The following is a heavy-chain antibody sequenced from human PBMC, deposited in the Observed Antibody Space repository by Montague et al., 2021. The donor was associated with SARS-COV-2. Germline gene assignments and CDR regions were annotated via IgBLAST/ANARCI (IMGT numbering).Heavy chain of an antibody. V-gene: IGHV4-34*01. CDR3: VRLGEGVVTPPVLGLGPYYYYYYMDV. Sequence: SETRSLTCAVHGGSFSTYSWNWIRQPPWKGLEWIGEIHHGGSTNYNPSLKSRVTISADTSKNQFSLKLTSVTAPDTAVYYCVRLGEGVVTPPVLGLGPYYYYYYMDVWGQGTTVTVSS. J-gene: IGHJ6*02. CDR1: GGSFSTYS. CDR2: IHHGGST. D-gene: IGHD3-16*01.